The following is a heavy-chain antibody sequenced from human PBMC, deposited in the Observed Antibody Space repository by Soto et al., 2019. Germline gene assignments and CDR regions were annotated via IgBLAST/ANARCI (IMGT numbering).Heavy chain of an antibody. J-gene: IGHJ4*02. CDR2: INHSGST. D-gene: IGHD6-6*01. Sequence: SETLSLTCAVYGGSFSGYYWSWIRQPPGKGLEWIGEINHSGSTNYNPSLKSRVTISVDTSKNQFSLKLSSVTAADTAVYYCARWVQGSEYSSSSSTYYFDYWGQGTLVTV. V-gene: IGHV4-34*01. CDR1: GGSFSGYY. CDR3: ARWVQGSEYSSSSSTYYFDY.